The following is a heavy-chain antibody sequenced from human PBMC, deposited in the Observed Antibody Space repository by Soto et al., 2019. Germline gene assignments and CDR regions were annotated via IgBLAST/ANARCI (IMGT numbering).Heavy chain of an antibody. D-gene: IGHD3-16*01. J-gene: IGHJ5*02. CDR1: GLSITDSEMG. V-gene: IGHV2-26*01. CDR2: IDSSGEK. Sequence: QVTLKESGPVLVKPTETLTLRCTVSGLSITDSEMGVSWIRQPPGKALEWLAHIDSSGEKSYRTFLKSRLTISKDTSKSQIVLLMTTMDPADTATYYCARSHLAVAVSPWFDPWGQVILVTVSS. CDR3: ARSHLAVAVSPWFDP.